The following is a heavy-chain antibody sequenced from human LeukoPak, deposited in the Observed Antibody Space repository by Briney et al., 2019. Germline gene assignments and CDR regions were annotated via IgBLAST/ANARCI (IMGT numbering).Heavy chain of an antibody. V-gene: IGHV3-23*01. CDR1: GFTFTNYA. Sequence: GGSLRLSCAASGFTFTNYAMSWVRQAPGKGLEWVSTISGGGGSTYSADSVMGRFTISRDNSKTTLYLQMNSLRAEDTAVYYCARGTSGSYHTGLDYWGQGTLVSVSS. CDR2: ISGGGGST. CDR3: ARGTSGSYHTGLDY. D-gene: IGHD1-26*01. J-gene: IGHJ4*02.